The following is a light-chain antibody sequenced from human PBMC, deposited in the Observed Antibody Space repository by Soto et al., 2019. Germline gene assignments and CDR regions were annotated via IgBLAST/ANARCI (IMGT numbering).Light chain of an antibody. J-gene: IGKJ4*01. Sequence: DIQMTQSPSSLSASVGDRVTITCRASQGISNYLAWYQQKPGKVPKLLICTASTLQSGVPSRFSGSGSGTDFTLTISSLQPEDVETYYCQNYNSAPQLTFGGGTKVEI. CDR3: QNYNSAPQLT. CDR1: QGISNY. V-gene: IGKV1-27*01. CDR2: TAS.